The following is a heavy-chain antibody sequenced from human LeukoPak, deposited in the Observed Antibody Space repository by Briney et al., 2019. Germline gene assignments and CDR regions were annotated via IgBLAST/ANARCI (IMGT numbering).Heavy chain of an antibody. CDR1: GGSISSYY. J-gene: IGHJ4*02. V-gene: IGHV4-59*01. CDR3: ARGGSASDY. D-gene: IGHD2-15*01. CDR2: IYYSGST. Sequence: SETLSLTCTVSGGSISSYYWSWIRQPPGKGLEWIGYIYYSGSTNYNPSLKSRVTISVDTSKNQFSLKLSSVTAADTAVYYCARGGSASDYWGQGTLVTVSS.